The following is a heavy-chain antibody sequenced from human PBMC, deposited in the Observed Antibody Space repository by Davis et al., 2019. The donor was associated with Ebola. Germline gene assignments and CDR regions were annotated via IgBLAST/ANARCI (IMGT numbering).Heavy chain of an antibody. CDR3: ARANWNDEPYFDY. D-gene: IGHD1-20*01. V-gene: IGHV1-69*13. CDR1: GYTFTSYG. Sequence: SVKVSCKASGYTFTSYGISWVRQAPGQGLEWMGGIIPIFGTANYAQKFQGRVTITADESTSTAYMELSSLRSEDTAVYYCARANWNDEPYFDYWGQGTLVTVSS. J-gene: IGHJ4*02. CDR2: IIPIFGTA.